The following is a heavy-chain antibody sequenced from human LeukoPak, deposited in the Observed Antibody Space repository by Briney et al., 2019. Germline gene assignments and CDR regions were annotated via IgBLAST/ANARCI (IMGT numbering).Heavy chain of an antibody. CDR3: AIRGTGDLLGAFDI. V-gene: IGHV5-51*01. D-gene: IGHD7-27*01. Sequence: GESLKISCKGSGYSFTTFWIGWVRQMPGKGLEWMGIIYPGDSDTKYSPSFQGQVTISADKSISTAYLQWTSLKASDTAMYYCAIRGTGDLLGAFDIWGQGTMVTVPS. CDR2: IYPGDSDT. J-gene: IGHJ3*02. CDR1: GYSFTTFW.